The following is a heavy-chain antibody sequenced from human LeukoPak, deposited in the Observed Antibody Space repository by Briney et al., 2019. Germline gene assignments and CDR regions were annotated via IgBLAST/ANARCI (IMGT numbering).Heavy chain of an antibody. CDR2: IHYSGST. J-gene: IGHJ6*02. V-gene: IGHV4-59*01. Sequence: SETLSLTCTVSGGSISNYYWSWMRQPPGKGLEWIGYIHYSGSTNYNPPLKSRVTISVDTSKNQLSLKLTSMTAADTAVYYCARELGATVVNYGMDVWGQGTTVTVSS. D-gene: IGHD4-23*01. CDR1: GGSISNYY. CDR3: ARELGATVVNYGMDV.